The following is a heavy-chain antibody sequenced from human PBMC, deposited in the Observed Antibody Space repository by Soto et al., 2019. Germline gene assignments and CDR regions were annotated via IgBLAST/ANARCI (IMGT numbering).Heavy chain of an antibody. D-gene: IGHD3-22*01. Sequence: ASVKVSCKASGYTFTSYGISWVRQSPGQGIEWMGWISAYNGNTNYAQKLQGRVTMTTDTSTSTAYMELRSLRSDDTAVYYCARDEVDSSVYRGGFFYYGMEVSGQGTTVTVSS. CDR2: ISAYNGNT. J-gene: IGHJ6*02. CDR1: GYTFTSYG. CDR3: ARDEVDSSVYRGGFFYYGMEV. V-gene: IGHV1-18*01.